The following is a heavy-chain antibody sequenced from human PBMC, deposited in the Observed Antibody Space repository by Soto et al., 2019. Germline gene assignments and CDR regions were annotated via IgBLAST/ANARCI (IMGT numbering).Heavy chain of an antibody. D-gene: IGHD2-21*01. CDR3: AGCLSGDKVDQ. Sequence: QLHLQESGPRLVKPSQTLSLTCTVSGVSITDDNYYWSWIRQSPGKGLEWIGHLYHGETTYTNPSLKSRPTISLDTSKTQFSLNLNSVTAADAAVYYCAGCLSGDKVDQWGQGTLVTVSS. CDR2: LYHGETT. V-gene: IGHV4-30-4*01. CDR1: GVSITDDNYY. J-gene: IGHJ4*02.